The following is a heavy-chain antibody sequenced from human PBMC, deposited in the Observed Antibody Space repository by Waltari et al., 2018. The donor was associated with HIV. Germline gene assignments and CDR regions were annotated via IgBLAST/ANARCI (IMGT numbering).Heavy chain of an antibody. D-gene: IGHD3-10*01. Sequence: EVRLVQSGGGLVQPGGSLRLSWVAFGLSVSGNYIGWVRQGPGTGLEWVSLIYNDATTYYADSAKGRFTISRDTSKNTLSLDMNNLRPEDTAVYYCARRDGIISAFDIWGQGSMVTVSS. CDR1: GLSVSGNY. CDR2: IYNDATT. V-gene: IGHV3-66*02. CDR3: ARRDGIISAFDI. J-gene: IGHJ3*02.